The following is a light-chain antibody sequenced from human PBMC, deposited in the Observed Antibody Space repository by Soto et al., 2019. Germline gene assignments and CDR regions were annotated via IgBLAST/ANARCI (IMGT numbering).Light chain of an antibody. V-gene: IGKV3-11*01. CDR1: QSVSSY. CDR3: QQRSNWPPG. CDR2: DAS. J-gene: IGKJ3*01. Sequence: EIVLTQSPATLSLSPGERATLSCRASQSVSSYLAWYQQKPGQAPRLLIYDASTSSTGIPARFSGSGSGTDFNPTISSLQPEDFAVYYGQQRSNWPPGFGPGTKVDIK.